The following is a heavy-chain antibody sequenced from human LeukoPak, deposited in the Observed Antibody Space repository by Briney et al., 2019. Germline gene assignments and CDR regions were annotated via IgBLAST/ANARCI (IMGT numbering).Heavy chain of an antibody. CDR1: GFTVSSNY. CDR3: AGRRSSGWYAY. V-gene: IGHV3-53*01. D-gene: IGHD6-19*01. J-gene: IGHJ4*02. CDR2: IYDSGTT. Sequence: GGSLRLSCATSGFTVSSNYMSWVRQAPGKGLEWISVIYDSGTTYYADSVKGRFLIFRDTSKNTVDLQMNSLRVEDTAVYYCAGRRSSGWYAYWGQGTLVTVSS.